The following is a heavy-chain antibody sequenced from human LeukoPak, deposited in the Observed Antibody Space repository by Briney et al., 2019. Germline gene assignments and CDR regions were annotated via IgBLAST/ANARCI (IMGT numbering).Heavy chain of an antibody. CDR3: ARGGVAYYDFWSGYSRDNWFDP. J-gene: IGHJ5*02. Sequence: SETLSLTCAVYGGSFSGYYWSWIRQPPAKGLEWIGEINHSGSTNYNPSLKSRVTISVDTSKTQFSLKLSSVTAADTAVYYCARGGVAYYDFWSGYSRDNWFDPWGQGTLVTVSS. V-gene: IGHV4-34*01. D-gene: IGHD3-3*01. CDR2: INHSGST. CDR1: GGSFSGYY.